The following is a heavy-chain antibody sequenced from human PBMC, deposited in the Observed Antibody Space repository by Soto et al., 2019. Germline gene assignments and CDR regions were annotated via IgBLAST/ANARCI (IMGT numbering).Heavy chain of an antibody. CDR1: GCTFRSYA. Sequence: GASVKVSCKASGCTFRSYAISWVRQAPGQGLEWMGGIIPIFGTANYAQKFQGRVTITADESKNQFSLKLSSVTAADTAVYYCARDLEVVAATPSFRFDPWGQGTLVTVSS. V-gene: IGHV1-69*13. J-gene: IGHJ5*02. CDR2: IIPIFGTA. CDR3: ARDLEVVAATPSFRFDP. D-gene: IGHD2-15*01.